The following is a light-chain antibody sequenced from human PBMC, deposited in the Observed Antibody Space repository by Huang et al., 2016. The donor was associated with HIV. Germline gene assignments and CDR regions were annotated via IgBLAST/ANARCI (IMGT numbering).Light chain of an antibody. V-gene: IGKV4-1*01. J-gene: IGKJ5*01. CDR2: WAS. CDR3: QQHYSLPIT. Sequence: DIVMTQSPDSLPVSLGERDTINCKSSKSVLYTSNNKNCLALFQQKPGQFPKFLISWASIRESWVPDRFSGSGSGTDFTLTIDNLQAEDVAVYYGQQHYSLPITFGQGTRLEIK. CDR1: KSVLYTSNNKNC.